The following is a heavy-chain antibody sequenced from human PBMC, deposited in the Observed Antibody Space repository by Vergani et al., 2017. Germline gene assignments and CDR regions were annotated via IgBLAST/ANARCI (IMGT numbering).Heavy chain of an antibody. V-gene: IGHV4-34*01. Sequence: QVQLQQWGAGLLKPSETLSLTCAVYGGSFSGYYWSWIRQPPGKGLEWIGEINHSGSTNYNPSLKSRVTISVDTSKNQFSLKLSSVTAADTAVYYCARDLGGNKDYWGQGTLVTVSS. CDR2: INHSGST. D-gene: IGHD4-23*01. CDR3: ARDLGGNKDY. CDR1: GGSFSGYY. J-gene: IGHJ4*02.